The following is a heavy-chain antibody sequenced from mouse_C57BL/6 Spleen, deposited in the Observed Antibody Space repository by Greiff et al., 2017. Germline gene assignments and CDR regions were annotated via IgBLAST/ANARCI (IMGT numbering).Heavy chain of an antibody. CDR1: GYSITSGYY. Sequence: EVKVEESGPGLVKPSQSLSLTCSVTGYSITSGYYWNWIRQFPGNKLEWMGYISYDGSNNYNPSLKNRISITRDTSKNQFFLKLNSVTTEDTATYYCAREGDWDLYFDYWGQGTTLTVSS. J-gene: IGHJ2*01. D-gene: IGHD4-1*01. CDR3: AREGDWDLYFDY. CDR2: ISYDGSN. V-gene: IGHV3-6*01.